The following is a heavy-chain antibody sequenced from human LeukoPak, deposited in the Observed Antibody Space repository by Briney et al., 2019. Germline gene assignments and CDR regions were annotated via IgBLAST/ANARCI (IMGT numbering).Heavy chain of an antibody. Sequence: SETLSLTCTVSGGFISSGSYYWGWIRQPPGKGLEWIGAIFYNGNTYYNPSLRSRVTISVDTSKNQFSLRLTSVTAADTAVYYCARKRGLFAVSFDPWGQGTLVTVSS. CDR3: ARKRGLFAVSFDP. CDR2: IFYNGNT. CDR1: GGFISSGSYY. D-gene: IGHD1-1*01. V-gene: IGHV4-39*01. J-gene: IGHJ5*02.